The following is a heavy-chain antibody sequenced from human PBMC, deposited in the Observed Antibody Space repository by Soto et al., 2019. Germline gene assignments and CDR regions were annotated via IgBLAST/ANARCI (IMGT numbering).Heavy chain of an antibody. CDR2: IYYSGST. CDR3: ARGICGGDCYDAFDI. CDR1: GGSISSYY. V-gene: IGHV4-59*01. Sequence: PSETLSLTYTVSGGSISSYYWSWIRQPPGKGLEWIGYIYYSGSTNYNPSLKSRVTISVDTSKNQFSLKLSSVTAADTAVYYCARGICGGDCYDAFDIWGQGTMVTVSS. D-gene: IGHD2-21*02. J-gene: IGHJ3*02.